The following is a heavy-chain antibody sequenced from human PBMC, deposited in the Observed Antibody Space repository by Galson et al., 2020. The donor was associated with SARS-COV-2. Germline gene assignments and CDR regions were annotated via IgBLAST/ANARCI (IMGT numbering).Heavy chain of an antibody. CDR1: GGSISSGGYY. CDR2: IYYSGST. CDR3: VSPNYNDAFDI. Sequence: SETLSLTCTVSGGSISSGGYYWSWIRQHPGKGLEWIGYIYYSGSTYYNPSLKSRVTISVDTSKNQFSLKLSSVTAADTAVYYCVSPNYNDAFDIWGQGTMVTVSS. V-gene: IGHV4-31*03. J-gene: IGHJ3*02. D-gene: IGHD1-1*01.